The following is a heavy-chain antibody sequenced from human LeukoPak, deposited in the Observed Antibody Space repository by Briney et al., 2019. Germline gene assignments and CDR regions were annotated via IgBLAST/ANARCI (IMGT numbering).Heavy chain of an antibody. CDR2: ISAYNGNT. J-gene: IGHJ4*02. CDR3: ARSGYYDILTGYYLFDY. D-gene: IGHD3-9*01. Sequence: ASVKVSCKASGYTFTSYGISWVRQAPGQGLEWMGWISAYNGNTNYAQRLQGRVTMTTDTSTSTAYMELRSLRSDDTAVYYCARSGYYDILTGYYLFDYWGQGTLVTVSS. V-gene: IGHV1-18*01. CDR1: GYTFTSYG.